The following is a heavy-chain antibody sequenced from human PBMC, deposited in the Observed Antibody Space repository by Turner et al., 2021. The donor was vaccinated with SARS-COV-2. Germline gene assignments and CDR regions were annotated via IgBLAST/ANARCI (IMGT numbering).Heavy chain of an antibody. J-gene: IGHJ2*01. D-gene: IGHD4-17*01. Sequence: GSLRLSCVASGFSVDYGYVAWVRQAPGKGLEAVSFIYNSGTTKIVDSVKGRFTISRDNSKNTIYLQMDSLRVEDTAVYYCARRPQTSLYWYFDLWGRGTPVTVSS. CDR1: GFSVDYGY. V-gene: IGHV3-66*01. CDR2: IYNSGTT. CDR3: ARRPQTSLYWYFDL.